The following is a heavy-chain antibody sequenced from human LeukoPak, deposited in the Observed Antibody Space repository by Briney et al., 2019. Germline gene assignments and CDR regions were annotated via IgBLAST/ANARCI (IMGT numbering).Heavy chain of an antibody. CDR2: INHSGST. Sequence: SETLSLTCAVYGGSFSGYYWSWIRQPPGKGLEWIGEINHSGSTNYSPSLKSRVTISVDTSKNQFSLKLSSVTAADTAVYYCARSPMVRPFDYWGQGTLVTASS. V-gene: IGHV4-34*01. J-gene: IGHJ4*02. CDR3: ARSPMVRPFDY. CDR1: GGSFSGYY. D-gene: IGHD3-10*01.